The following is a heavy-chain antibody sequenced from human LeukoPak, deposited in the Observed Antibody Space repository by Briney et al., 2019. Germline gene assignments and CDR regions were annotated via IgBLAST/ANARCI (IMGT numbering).Heavy chain of an antibody. J-gene: IGHJ3*02. Sequence: PSETLSLTCTVSGGSLSSYYWSWIRQPPGKGLEWIGYIYYSGSTNYNPSLKSRVTISVDTSKNQFSLKLSSVTAADTAVYYCARMPKGDAFDIWGQGTMVTVSS. CDR3: ARMPKGDAFDI. CDR2: IYYSGST. CDR1: GGSLSSYY. D-gene: IGHD2-2*01. V-gene: IGHV4-59*08.